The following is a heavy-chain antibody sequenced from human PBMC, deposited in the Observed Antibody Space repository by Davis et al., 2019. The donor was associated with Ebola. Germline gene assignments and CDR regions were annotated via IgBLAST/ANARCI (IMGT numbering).Heavy chain of an antibody. V-gene: IGHV3-21*04. CDR1: GFTFSSYS. J-gene: IGHJ5*02. Sequence: GESLKISCAASGFTFSSYSMNWVRQAPGKGLEWVSSITVTSNYTYYADSVKGRFTISRDNAKNSQYLQMNSLRAEDTAVYYCARRNWFDPWGQGTLVTVSS. CDR2: ITVTSNYT. CDR3: ARRNWFDP.